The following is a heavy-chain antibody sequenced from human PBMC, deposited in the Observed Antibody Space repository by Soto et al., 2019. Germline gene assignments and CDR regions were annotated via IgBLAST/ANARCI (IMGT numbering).Heavy chain of an antibody. CDR3: TKEARVRSPAGDYFDH. CDR2: IPGSGGHKLHP. Sequence: GVSLRFSCAASGFTFTNYAMSWVRLAPGQGLEWVSTIPGSGGHKLHPEYADSVKGRFTISRDNSKDTLYLQMDSLSAEDTAVYYCTKEARVRSPAGDYFDHWAQGTLVTVSS. CDR1: GFTFTNYA. J-gene: IGHJ4*02. V-gene: IGHV3-23*01. D-gene: IGHD2-21*01.